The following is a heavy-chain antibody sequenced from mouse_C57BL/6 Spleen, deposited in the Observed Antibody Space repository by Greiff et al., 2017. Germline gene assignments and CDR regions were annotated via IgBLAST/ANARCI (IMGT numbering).Heavy chain of an antibody. J-gene: IGHJ4*01. D-gene: IGHD1-1*01. CDR3: AIITADGYAIDY. CDR1: GYTFTDYY. CDR2: INPNNGGT. Sequence: EVQLQQSGPELVKPAASVKISCKASGYTFTDYYMDWVKQSHGKSLEWIGDINPNNGGTNYNQKFKGKATLTVDKSSSTAYMELRSLTSEDTAVDYWAIITADGYAIDYWGQGTSVTVSS. V-gene: IGHV1-18*01.